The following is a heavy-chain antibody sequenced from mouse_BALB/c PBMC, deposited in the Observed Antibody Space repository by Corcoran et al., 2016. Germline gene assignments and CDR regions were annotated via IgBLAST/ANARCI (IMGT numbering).Heavy chain of an antibody. Sequence: EVHLQQSGAELVKPGASVKLSCTASGFNIKDTYMHWVKQRPEQGLEWLGRIDPANGNTKYDPKFPGKATITADTSSNTAYLQLSSLTSEDTAVYYCANWDWYFDVWGAGTTVTVYS. CDR2: IDPANGNT. CDR1: GFNIKDTY. J-gene: IGHJ1*01. V-gene: IGHV14-3*02. D-gene: IGHD4-1*01. CDR3: ANWDWYFDV.